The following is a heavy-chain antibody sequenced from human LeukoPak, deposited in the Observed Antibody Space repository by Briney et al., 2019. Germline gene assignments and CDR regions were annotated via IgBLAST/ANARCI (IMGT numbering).Heavy chain of an antibody. CDR2: INEDGSGN. V-gene: IGHV3-7*01. D-gene: IGHD3-10*01. CDR3: ARALLSPGGTPTHFDY. CDR1: GFIFSRYW. J-gene: IGHJ4*02. Sequence: GGSLRLSCAASGFIFSRYWMSWVRQAPGKGLEWVANINEDGSGNYYVDSVKGRFTISRDNAKNSLFLQMNSLRAEDTAVYYCARALLSPGGTPTHFDYWGQGTLVTVSS.